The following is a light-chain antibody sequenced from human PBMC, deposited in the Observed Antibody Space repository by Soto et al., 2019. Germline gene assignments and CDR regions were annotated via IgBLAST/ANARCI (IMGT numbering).Light chain of an antibody. Sequence: EIVMTQAPATLSVSPWERATLSCRASQSVRSHLAWYQQKPGQAPRLLIYGASNRATGIPDRFSGSGSGTEFTLTISSLQSEAVAVYYRQQYDNWPPYTFGQGTKVDIK. CDR2: GAS. V-gene: IGKV3D-15*01. CDR3: QQYDNWPPYT. J-gene: IGKJ2*01. CDR1: QSVRSH.